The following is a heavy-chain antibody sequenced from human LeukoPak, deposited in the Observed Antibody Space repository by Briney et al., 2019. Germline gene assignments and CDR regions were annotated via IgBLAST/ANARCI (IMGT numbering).Heavy chain of an antibody. D-gene: IGHD1-26*01. V-gene: IGHV1-2*02. CDR1: GYTFTGYY. CDR3: ARTTRGSYLYYYYYMDV. CDR2: INPNSGGT. J-gene: IGHJ6*03. Sequence: ASVKVSCKASGYTFTGYYMHWVRQAPGQGLEWMGWINPNSGGTNYAQKFQGRVTMTRDTSISTAYMELSRLRSDDTAVYYCARTTRGSYLYYYYYMDVWGKGTTVTISS.